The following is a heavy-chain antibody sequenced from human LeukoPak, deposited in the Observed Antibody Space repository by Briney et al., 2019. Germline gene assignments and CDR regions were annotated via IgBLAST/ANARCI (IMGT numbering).Heavy chain of an antibody. J-gene: IGHJ4*02. D-gene: IGHD6-13*01. V-gene: IGHV4-4*07. Sequence: SETLSLICTVSGGSISNFYWSWIRQPAGKTLEWIVRIYSSGSTRYNPSLKSRVTMSLDTSKNQFSLKLSSVTAADTAVYFCARETTGAGTARPFDYWGQGTLVTVSS. CDR3: ARETTGAGTARPFDY. CDR2: IYSSGST. CDR1: GGSISNFY.